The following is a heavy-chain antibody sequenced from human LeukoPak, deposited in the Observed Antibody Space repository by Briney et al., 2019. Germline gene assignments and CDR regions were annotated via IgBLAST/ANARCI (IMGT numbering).Heavy chain of an antibody. CDR2: ISVSGDRT. J-gene: IGHJ4*02. CDR3: AKDGGLWVSAHWGDS. V-gene: IGHV3-23*01. Sequence: GGSLRLSCAASGFTFSSYAMSWVRQAPGKGLEWVSAISVSGDRTYYADSVKGRFTVSRDDSKNTLYLQMNSLRAEDTAVYYCAKDGGLWVSAHWGDSWGRGTLVTVSS. CDR1: GFTFSSYA. D-gene: IGHD7-27*01.